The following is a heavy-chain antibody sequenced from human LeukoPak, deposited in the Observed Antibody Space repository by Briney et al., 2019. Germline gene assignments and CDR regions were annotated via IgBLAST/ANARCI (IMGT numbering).Heavy chain of an antibody. V-gene: IGHV4-30-2*01. Sequence: SETLSLTCAVSGGSISSGGYSWSWIRQPPGKGLEWIGYIYHSGSTYYNPSLKSRVTISVDRSKNQFPLKLSSVTAADTAVYYCASMGLTTGAFDIWGQGTMVTVSS. J-gene: IGHJ3*02. CDR2: IYHSGST. CDR1: GGSISSGGYS. CDR3: ASMGLTTGAFDI. D-gene: IGHD1-1*01.